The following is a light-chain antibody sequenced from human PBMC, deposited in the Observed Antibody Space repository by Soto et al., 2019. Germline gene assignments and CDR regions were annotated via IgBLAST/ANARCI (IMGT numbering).Light chain of an antibody. CDR2: DVS. V-gene: IGLV2-14*01. J-gene: IGLJ1*01. Sequence: VLTQPASVSWSPGQSIAISCTGTSSDVGGYSYVSWYQQQPGKAPKLVISDVSNRPSGVSDRFSGSKSGNTASLTISGLQTEDEADYYCASYTTSSTYVFGTGTKVTVL. CDR3: ASYTTSSTYV. CDR1: SSDVGGYSY.